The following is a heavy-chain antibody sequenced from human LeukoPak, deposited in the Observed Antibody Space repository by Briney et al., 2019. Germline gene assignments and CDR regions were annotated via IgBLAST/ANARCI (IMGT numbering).Heavy chain of an antibody. CDR3: ARVGSYCSGGSCYPYYYYYGMDV. V-gene: IGHV4-34*01. Sequence: PSETLSLTCAVYGRSFSGYYWSWIRQPPGKGLEWIGEINHSGSTNYNPSLKSRVTISVDTSKNQFSLKLSSVTAADTAVYYCARVGSYCSGGSCYPYYYYYGMDVWGQGTTVTVSS. CDR2: INHSGST. CDR1: GRSFSGYY. J-gene: IGHJ6*02. D-gene: IGHD2-15*01.